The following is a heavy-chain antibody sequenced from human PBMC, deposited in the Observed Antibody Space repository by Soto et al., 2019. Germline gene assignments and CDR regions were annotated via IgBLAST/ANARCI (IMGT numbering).Heavy chain of an antibody. Sequence: QLQLQESGPGLVKPSETLSLTCTVSGGSISSSSYYWGWIRQPPGKGLEWIGSIYYSGSTYYNPSLKSRVTISVDTSKNQFSLKLSSVTAADTAVYYCAAGMAVGDDAFDIWGQGTMVTVSS. J-gene: IGHJ3*02. D-gene: IGHD2-21*01. CDR2: IYYSGST. CDR3: AAGMAVGDDAFDI. CDR1: GGSISSSSYY. V-gene: IGHV4-39*01.